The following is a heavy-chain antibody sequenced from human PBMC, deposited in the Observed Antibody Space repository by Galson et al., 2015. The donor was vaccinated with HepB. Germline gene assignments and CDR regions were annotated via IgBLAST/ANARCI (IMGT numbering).Heavy chain of an antibody. D-gene: IGHD3/OR15-3a*01. CDR1: GFTFSDYY. Sequence: SLRLSCAASGFTFSDYYMSWIRQAPGKGLEWVSYISPSTIYTNYADSVRGRFTISRDNANNSLFLQMNSLRAEDTAVYYCARGLGSDFWTGYYYQGAAFDYWGQGTLVTVSS. CDR2: ISPSTIYT. J-gene: IGHJ4*02. CDR3: ARGLGSDFWTGYYYQGAAFDY. V-gene: IGHV3-11*06.